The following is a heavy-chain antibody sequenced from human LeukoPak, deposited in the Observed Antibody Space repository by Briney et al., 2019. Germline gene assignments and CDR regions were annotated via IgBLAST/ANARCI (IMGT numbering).Heavy chain of an antibody. CDR3: AKGANDYCSGTSCYKFDY. J-gene: IGHJ4*02. D-gene: IGHD2-2*02. Sequence: GGSLRLSCAASGFTFSSYAMSWVRQAPGKGLEWVSAISGSGGSTYYADSVKGRFTISRDNSKNTLYLQMNSLRAEDTAVYYCAKGANDYCSGTSCYKFDYWGQGTLVAVSS. CDR1: GFTFSSYA. CDR2: ISGSGGST. V-gene: IGHV3-23*01.